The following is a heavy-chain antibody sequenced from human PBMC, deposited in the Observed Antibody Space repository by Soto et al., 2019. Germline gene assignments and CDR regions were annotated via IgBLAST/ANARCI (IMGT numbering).Heavy chain of an antibody. CDR1: GVSIGSNYY. CDR2: MSHIGSV. CDR3: GRSLGWYAIDY. J-gene: IGHJ4*02. V-gene: IGHV4-4*02. Sequence: QVLLQESGPGLVQPSGTLSLSCVVSGVSIGSNYYWGWVRQSPGKGLEWLGDMSHIGSVNYNPSLMSRVTISIDKSQNQFSLKLNSVTAADTAVYYCGRSLGWYAIDYWGQGTLVIVSS. D-gene: IGHD6-19*01.